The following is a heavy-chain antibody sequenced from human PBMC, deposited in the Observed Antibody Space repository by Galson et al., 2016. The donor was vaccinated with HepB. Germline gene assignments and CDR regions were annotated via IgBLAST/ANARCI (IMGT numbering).Heavy chain of an antibody. J-gene: IGHJ3*01. CDR1: GFTFSDYY. CDR2: ISSSSTYT. V-gene: IGHV3-11*05. CDR3: ARVSRYCPDGCCFADF. Sequence: SLRLSCAASGFTFSDYYMTWIRQAPGKGLEWVSYISSSSTYTKYADSVKGRFTISRDNAKSSLYLQVNGLRAEDTATYYCARVSRYCPDGCCFADFWGQGTMVTVSS. D-gene: IGHD2-15*01.